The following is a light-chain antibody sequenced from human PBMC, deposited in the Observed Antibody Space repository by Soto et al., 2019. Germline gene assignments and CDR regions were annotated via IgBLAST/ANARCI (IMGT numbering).Light chain of an antibody. V-gene: IGLV3-9*01. J-gene: IGLJ2*01. CDR2: RDT. Sequence: SYELTQPLSVSVALGQTARITCGGNNIGSKNVHGYQQKPGQAPVLVIYRDTNRPSGIPERFSGSNSANTATLTISRAQAGDEADYYCQVWDSSTAEAVFGGGTKLTVL. CDR1: NIGSKN. CDR3: QVWDSSTAEAV.